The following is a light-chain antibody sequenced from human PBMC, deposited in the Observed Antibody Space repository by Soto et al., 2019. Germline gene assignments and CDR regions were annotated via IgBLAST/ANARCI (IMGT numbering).Light chain of an antibody. CDR2: AAS. CDR1: QSISSY. Sequence: DIQMTQSPSSLSASVGDIVTITCRASQSISSYLNWYQQKPGKAPKLLIYAASSLQSGVPPRFSGSGSGTDFTLTISSLQPEDFATYYCQQSGTFGQGTKVDIK. CDR3: QQSGT. V-gene: IGKV1-39*01. J-gene: IGKJ1*01.